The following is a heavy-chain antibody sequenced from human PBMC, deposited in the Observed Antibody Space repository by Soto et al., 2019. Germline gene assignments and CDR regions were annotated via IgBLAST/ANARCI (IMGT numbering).Heavy chain of an antibody. Sequence: EEQLVESGGDLVQPGGSLRLSCAASGFTVSNNYMSWVRQAPGKGLEWVSLIYSGGSTYYADSVKGRFTISRESSKNTLYLQMNSRRAEDTAMYYCAAYSHKGYWGQGTLVTVSS. J-gene: IGHJ4*02. CDR2: IYSGGST. V-gene: IGHV3-66*01. D-gene: IGHD3-16*01. CDR3: AAYSHKGY. CDR1: GFTVSNNY.